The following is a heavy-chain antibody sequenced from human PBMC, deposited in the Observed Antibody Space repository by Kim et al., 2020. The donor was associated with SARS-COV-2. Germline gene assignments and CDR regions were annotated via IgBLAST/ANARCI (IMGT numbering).Heavy chain of an antibody. V-gene: IGHV4-4*02. J-gene: IGHJ4*02. CDR3: ARVVLAAGI. Sequence: STNYNPSLKSRVTISVDKSKNQFSLKLSSVTAADTAVYYCARVVLAAGIWGQGTLVTVSS. D-gene: IGHD6-13*01. CDR2: ST.